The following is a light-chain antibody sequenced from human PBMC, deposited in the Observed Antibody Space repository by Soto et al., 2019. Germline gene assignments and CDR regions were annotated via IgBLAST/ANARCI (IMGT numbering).Light chain of an antibody. V-gene: IGLV1-40*01. Sequence: QSVLTQPPSVSRAPGQNGTISCTGSSSNIGAGYDVHWYQQLPGTAPKLLIYGNSNQPSEVPDRFSGSKSGTSASLAITGLQAGDEADYYCRSCASSLSAWVFGGGTKLTVL. CDR2: GNS. J-gene: IGLJ3*02. CDR3: RSCASSLSAWV. CDR1: SSNIGAGYD.